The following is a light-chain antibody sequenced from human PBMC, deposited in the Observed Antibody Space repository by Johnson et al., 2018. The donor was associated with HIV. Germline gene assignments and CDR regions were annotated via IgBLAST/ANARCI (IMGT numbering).Light chain of an antibody. CDR1: SSNIGNNY. V-gene: IGLV1-51*02. CDR2: ENN. Sequence: QSVLTQPPSVSAAPGQKVTISCSGSSSNIGNNYVSWYQQLPGTAPKLLIYENNKRPSGIPDRFSGSKSGTSATLGITGLQTGDEADYYCGTRARSLSAGGLFGTGTKVTVL. CDR3: GTRARSLSAGGL. J-gene: IGLJ1*01.